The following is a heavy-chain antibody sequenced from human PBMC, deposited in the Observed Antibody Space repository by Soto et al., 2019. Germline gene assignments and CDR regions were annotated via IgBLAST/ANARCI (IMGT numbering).Heavy chain of an antibody. V-gene: IGHV3-74*01. CDR2: INSDGSST. Sequence: GGSLRLSCAASGFTFSSYWMHWVLQAPGKGLVWVSRINSDGSSTSYADSVKGRFTISRDNAKNTLYLQMNSLRAEDTAVYYCARQGVLLWLGEYADVWGQGTTVPVSS. D-gene: IGHD3-10*01. CDR1: GFTFSSYW. J-gene: IGHJ6*02. CDR3: ARQGVLLWLGEYADV.